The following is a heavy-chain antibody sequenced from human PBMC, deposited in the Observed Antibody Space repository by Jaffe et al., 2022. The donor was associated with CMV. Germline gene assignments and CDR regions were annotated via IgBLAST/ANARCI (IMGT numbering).Heavy chain of an antibody. CDR2: INHSGST. V-gene: IGHV4-34*01. Sequence: QVQLQQWGAGLLKPSETLSLTCAVYGGSFSGYYWSWIRQPPGKGLEWIGEINHSGSTNYNPSLKSRVTISVDTSKNQFSLKLSSVTAADTAVYYCARGRYYDILTGHPYYYYMDVWGKGTTVTVSS. CDR3: ARGRYYDILTGHPYYYYMDV. J-gene: IGHJ6*03. D-gene: IGHD3-9*01. CDR1: GGSFSGYY.